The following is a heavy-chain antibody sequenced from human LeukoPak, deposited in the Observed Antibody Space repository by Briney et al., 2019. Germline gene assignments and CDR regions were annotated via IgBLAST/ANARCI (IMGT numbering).Heavy chain of an antibody. Sequence: GGSLRLSCAASGFTFSSYVMSWVRQAPGKGLEWVSAISGSGSSTYYADSVQGRFTVSRDNSKNTLYLQMNSLRAEDTAVYYCAKDGSSSWSPLNFDYWGRGTLVNVPS. D-gene: IGHD6-13*01. CDR3: AKDGSSSWSPLNFDY. CDR2: ISGSGSST. J-gene: IGHJ4*02. CDR1: GFTFSSYV. V-gene: IGHV3-23*01.